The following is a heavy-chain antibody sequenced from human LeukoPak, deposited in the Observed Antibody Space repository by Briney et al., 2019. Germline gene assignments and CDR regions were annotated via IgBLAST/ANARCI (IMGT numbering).Heavy chain of an antibody. D-gene: IGHD3-10*01. Sequence: GSLRLSCAASGFTFSGYAMSWVRQAPGKGLEWVANIKQDGSEKYYVDSVKGRFTISRDNAKNSLYLQMNSLRAEDTAVYYCARRRPYYYGSGSYYNQYYFDYWGQGTLVTVSS. J-gene: IGHJ4*02. V-gene: IGHV3-7*03. CDR3: ARRRPYYYGSGSYYNQYYFDY. CDR1: GFTFSGYA. CDR2: IKQDGSEK.